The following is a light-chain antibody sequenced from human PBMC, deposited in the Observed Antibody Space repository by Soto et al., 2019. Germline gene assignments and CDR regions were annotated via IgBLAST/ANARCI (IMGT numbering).Light chain of an antibody. CDR3: QQRRNWPLT. V-gene: IGKV3-11*01. CDR1: QIISTD. Sequence: EIVLTQSPATLSLSAGERATLSSRASQIISTDLVWYQQRRGQSPRLLISEASKRATGIPARFSGNGSGTDFTLTISSLEPEDFAVYYCQQRRNWPLTFGGGTKVDIK. J-gene: IGKJ4*01. CDR2: EAS.